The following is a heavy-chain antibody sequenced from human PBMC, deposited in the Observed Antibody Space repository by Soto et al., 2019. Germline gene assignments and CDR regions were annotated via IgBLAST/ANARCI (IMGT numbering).Heavy chain of an antibody. V-gene: IGHV4-39*01. D-gene: IGHD3-16*01. CDR3: VRGGKFYQQETYYFDY. Sequence: QLQLQESGPGLVRPSETLSLTCSVSGGSITSDGYYWGWIRQSPGKGLQWIGSIYYTGSTYYYPSLASRATVSVDTSPNQFSLSLSSVTAADAAVYYCVRGGKFYQQETYYFDYWGQGTLVAVSS. CDR2: IYYTGST. J-gene: IGHJ4*02. CDR1: GGSITSDGYY.